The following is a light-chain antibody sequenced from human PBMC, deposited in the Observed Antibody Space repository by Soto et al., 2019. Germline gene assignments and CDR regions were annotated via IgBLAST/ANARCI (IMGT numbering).Light chain of an antibody. CDR3: QQYNNRPYT. V-gene: IGKV3-15*01. J-gene: IGKJ2*01. CDR1: RTISSL. Sequence: DIVMTQSPATLSVAPGERATFSCRASRTISSLLAWYQQKPGQAPRLLIYGASTMATDIPVRFSGSGSGTEFSLAISSLQSEDFAVYECQQYNNRPYTVGQGTRVE. CDR2: GAS.